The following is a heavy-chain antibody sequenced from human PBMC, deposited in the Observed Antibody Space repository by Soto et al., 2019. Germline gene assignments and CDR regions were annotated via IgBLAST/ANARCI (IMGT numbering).Heavy chain of an antibody. CDR1: GGSVTSDSFY. J-gene: IGHJ4*02. D-gene: IGHD6-19*01. V-gene: IGHV4-61*01. CDR2: IYYSGIT. CDR3: ARDIAYTSGWHGLDS. Sequence: SETLSLTCSVSGGSVTSDSFYWNWIRHPPGKGLEWIGYIYYSGITNYSPSLKSRVYISADASKNQFSLKLSSVTAADTAVYFCARDIAYTSGWHGLDSWGQGILVTVSS.